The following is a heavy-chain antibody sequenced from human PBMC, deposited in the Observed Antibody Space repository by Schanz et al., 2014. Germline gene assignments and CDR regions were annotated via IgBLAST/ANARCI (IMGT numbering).Heavy chain of an antibody. D-gene: IGHD3-3*01. V-gene: IGHV1-69*02. CDR3: ARGFDLWDR. J-gene: IGHJ4*02. CDR2: VIPILGVT. Sequence: QVQLVQSGADVKKPGSSVRVSCKASGGTFSRLTFSWVRQAPGQGLEWMGRVIPILGVTHYAQKFQGRVTITADKSTTTAYMELNSLNSDDTAVYYCARGFDLWDRWGQGTLVIVSS. CDR1: GGTFSRLT.